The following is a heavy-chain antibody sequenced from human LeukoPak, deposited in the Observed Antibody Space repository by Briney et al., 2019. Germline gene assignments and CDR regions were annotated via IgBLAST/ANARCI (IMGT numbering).Heavy chain of an antibody. D-gene: IGHD3-16*01. J-gene: IGHJ4*02. CDR1: GGSISSGDYY. Sequence: SETLSLTCTVSGGSISSGDYYWSWIRQPPGKGLEWIGYIYYSGSTYYNPSLKSRVTISVDTSKNQFSLKLSSVTAAHTAVYYCARDKVGDSNFDYWGQGTLVTVSS. CDR2: IYYSGST. V-gene: IGHV4-30-4*08. CDR3: ARDKVGDSNFDY.